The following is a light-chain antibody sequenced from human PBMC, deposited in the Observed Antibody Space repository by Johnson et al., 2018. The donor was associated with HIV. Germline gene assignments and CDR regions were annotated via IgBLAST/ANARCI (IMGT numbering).Light chain of an antibody. CDR2: EDD. CDR3: GTWDSSLSAYV. J-gene: IGLJ1*01. V-gene: IGLV1-51*02. CDR1: TSNIGNNY. Sequence: SVLTQPPSVSAAPGQKVTISCSGSTSNIGNNYVSWYQQLPGVVPKLLIYEDDKRPSGIPDRFSGSKSVTSATLGITGLQTGYEADYYCGTWDSSLSAYVFGTVTKVTVL.